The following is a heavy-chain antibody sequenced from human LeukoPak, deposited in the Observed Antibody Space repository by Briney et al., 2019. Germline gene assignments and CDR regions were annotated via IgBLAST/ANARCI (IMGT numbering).Heavy chain of an antibody. CDR3: ARDVGGSLDY. J-gene: IGHJ4*02. D-gene: IGHD1-26*01. Sequence: GGSLRLSCAATGFAFSTYWMAWVRQAPGKGLEWVANIKGDESARHQADSVKGRFTISRDNAQRSVYLQMSRLRGEGTGVYYCARDVGGSLDYWGQGTLVTVSS. CDR1: GFAFSTYW. V-gene: IGHV3-7*01. CDR2: IKGDESAR.